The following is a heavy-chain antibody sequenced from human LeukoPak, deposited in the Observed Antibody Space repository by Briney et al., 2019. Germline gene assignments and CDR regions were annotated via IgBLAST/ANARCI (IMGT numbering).Heavy chain of an antibody. Sequence: ASVEVSCKASGYTFTGYYMHWVRQAPGQGLEWMGWINPNSGGTNYAQKFPGRVTMTRDTSISTAYMELSRLRSDDTAVYYCARGGYCSSTSCYVMDVWGKGTTVTVSS. D-gene: IGHD2-2*01. J-gene: IGHJ6*04. V-gene: IGHV1-2*02. CDR1: GYTFTGYY. CDR2: INPNSGGT. CDR3: ARGGYCSSTSCYVMDV.